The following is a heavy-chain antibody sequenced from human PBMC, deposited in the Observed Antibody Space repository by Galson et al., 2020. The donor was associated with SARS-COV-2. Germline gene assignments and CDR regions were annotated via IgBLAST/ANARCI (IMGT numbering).Heavy chain of an antibody. V-gene: IGHV3-23*01. CDR2: LSESGGAT. CDR1: GFTFSSHA. CDR3: AKSPLYCSGGDCYSADH. J-gene: IGHJ4*02. D-gene: IGHD2-21*02. Sequence: GGSLRLSCAASGFTFSSHAMSWVRQAPGKGLEWVSGLSESGGATFYADSVKGRFTISRDNSKNMLYLQMNSLRVEDTAIFYCAKSPLYCSGGDCYSADHWGQGTLVTVSS.